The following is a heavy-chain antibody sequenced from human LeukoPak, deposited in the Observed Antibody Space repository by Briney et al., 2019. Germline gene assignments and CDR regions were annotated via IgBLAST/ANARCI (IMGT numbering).Heavy chain of an antibody. J-gene: IGHJ4*02. CDR1: GFTFSSNY. D-gene: IGHD3-3*01. V-gene: IGHV3-53*01. CDR3: ASSYDFWSGYKE. Sequence: GGSLRLSCAASGFTFSSNYMSWVRQAPGKGVEWVSVIYSGGSTYYSDSVKGRFTISRDNSKNTLYLQMNSLRAEDTAVYYCASSYDFWSGYKEWGQGTLVTVSS. CDR2: IYSGGST.